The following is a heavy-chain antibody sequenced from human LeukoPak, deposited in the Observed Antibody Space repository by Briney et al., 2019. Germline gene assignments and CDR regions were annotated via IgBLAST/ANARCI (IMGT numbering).Heavy chain of an antibody. CDR2: IRYDGSNK. Sequence: PGGSLRLSCAASGFTFSSYGMHWVRQAPGKGLEWVAFIRYDGSNKYYADSVKGRFTISRDNSKNTLYLQMNSLRAEDTAVYYCARDRVVVIGEPYESDYWGQGTLVTVSS. J-gene: IGHJ4*02. D-gene: IGHD3-22*01. CDR1: GFTFSSYG. CDR3: ARDRVVVIGEPYESDY. V-gene: IGHV3-30*02.